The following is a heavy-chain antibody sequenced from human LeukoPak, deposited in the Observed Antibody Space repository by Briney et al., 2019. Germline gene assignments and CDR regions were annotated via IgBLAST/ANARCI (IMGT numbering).Heavy chain of an antibody. D-gene: IGHD2-2*01. CDR3: ARSSMVPEPRWVWFDP. Sequence: ASVKVSCKASGGTFSSYAISWVRQAPGQGLEWMGGIIPIFGTANYAQRFQGRVTITADESTSTAYMELSSLRSEDTAVYYCARSSMVPEPRWVWFDPWGQGTLVTVSS. CDR1: GGTFSSYA. CDR2: IIPIFGTA. V-gene: IGHV1-69*13. J-gene: IGHJ5*02.